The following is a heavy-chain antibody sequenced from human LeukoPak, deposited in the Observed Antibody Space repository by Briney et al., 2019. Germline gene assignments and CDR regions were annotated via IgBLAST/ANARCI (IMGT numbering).Heavy chain of an antibody. Sequence: GGSLRLSCAASGFTFSGSAMRWVRQASGKGLEWVGRIRSKANSYATAYAASVKGRFTISRDDSKNTAYLQMNSLKTEDTAVYYCTTFIYDSSGYDFNYWGQGTLVTVSS. J-gene: IGHJ4*02. CDR2: IRSKANSYAT. V-gene: IGHV3-73*01. CDR1: GFTFSGSA. D-gene: IGHD3-22*01. CDR3: TTFIYDSSGYDFNY.